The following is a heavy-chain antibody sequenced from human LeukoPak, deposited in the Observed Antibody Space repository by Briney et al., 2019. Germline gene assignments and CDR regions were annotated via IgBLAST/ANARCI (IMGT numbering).Heavy chain of an antibody. CDR3: AKVRRYSSFEFDY. D-gene: IGHD6-13*01. CDR1: GFTFDYYA. V-gene: IGHV3-9*01. J-gene: IGHJ4*02. Sequence: GGSLRLSCAASGFTFDYYAIHWVRQAPGKVVEWVSGIRWNSGVIDYADSVKGRFTISRDNAKNSLYLQMNSLRAEDTAVYYCAKVRRYSSFEFDYWGQGTLVTVSS. CDR2: IRWNSGVI.